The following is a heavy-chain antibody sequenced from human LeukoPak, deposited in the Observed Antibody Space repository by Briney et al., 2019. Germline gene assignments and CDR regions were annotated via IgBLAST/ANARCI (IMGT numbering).Heavy chain of an antibody. Sequence: LTGGSLRLSCTASGFTFSGYSMNWVRQAPGKGLEWISYIRSSGSTIYYADSMKGRFTISRDNVKNSLYLQMNSLRAEDTAVYYCARMNYISSGWGAPFDYWGQGTLVTVSS. CDR2: IRSSGSTI. J-gene: IGHJ4*02. CDR3: ARMNYISSGWGAPFDY. CDR1: GFTFSGYS. V-gene: IGHV3-48*04. D-gene: IGHD1-7*01.